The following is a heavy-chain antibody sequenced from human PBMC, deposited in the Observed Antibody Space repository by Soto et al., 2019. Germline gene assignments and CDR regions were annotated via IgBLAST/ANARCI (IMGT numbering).Heavy chain of an antibody. J-gene: IGHJ5*02. CDR1: GGSISSYY. Sequence: PSETLSLTCTVSGGSISSYYWSWIRQPPGKGLEWIGYIYYSGSTNYNPSLKSRVTISVDTSKNQFSLKLSSVTAADTAVYYCARHRYCSSTSCYDWFDPWGQGTLVTVSS. D-gene: IGHD2-2*01. CDR3: ARHRYCSSTSCYDWFDP. CDR2: IYYSGST. V-gene: IGHV4-59*08.